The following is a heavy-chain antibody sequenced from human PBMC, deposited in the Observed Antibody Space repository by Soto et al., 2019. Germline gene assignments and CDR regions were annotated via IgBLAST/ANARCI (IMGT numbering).Heavy chain of an antibody. CDR2: ISAYNGNT. J-gene: IGHJ4*02. V-gene: IGHV1-18*01. Sequence: ASVKVSCKASGYTFTSYGISWVRQAPGQGLEWMGWISAYNGNTNYAQKLQGRVTMTTDTSTSTAYMELRSLRSDDTAVYYCARDRVRFGVPRNPFVCWGQGILVTVSS. CDR1: GYTFTSYG. D-gene: IGHD3-10*01. CDR3: ARDRVRFGVPRNPFVC.